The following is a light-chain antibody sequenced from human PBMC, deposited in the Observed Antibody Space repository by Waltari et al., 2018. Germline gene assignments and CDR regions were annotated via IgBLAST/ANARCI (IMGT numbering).Light chain of an antibody. J-gene: IGLJ2*01. CDR2: TNN. CDR1: SPNIGSNN. CDR3: AAWDDSLNGVV. V-gene: IGLV1-44*01. Sequence: QSVLTQAPSASGTPGQRVIISCAGSSPNIGSNNVDWYQQLPGTAPKLLIYTNNYRPPWVPDRFSGSKSGTSASLAISGLQSEDEADYFCAAWDDSLNGVVFAGGTKLTVL.